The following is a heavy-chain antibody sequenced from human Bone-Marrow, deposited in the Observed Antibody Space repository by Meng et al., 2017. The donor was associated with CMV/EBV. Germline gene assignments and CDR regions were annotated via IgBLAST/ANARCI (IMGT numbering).Heavy chain of an antibody. CDR1: GYSISSGYY. Sequence: SETLSLTCTVSGYSISSGYYWGWIRQPPGKGLEWIGSIYHSGSTYYNPSLKSRVTISVDTSKNQFSLKLSSVTAADTAVYYCARGGIVVVKGWFDPWGQGTLVTVSS. CDR2: IYHSGST. V-gene: IGHV4-38-2*02. D-gene: IGHD3-22*01. J-gene: IGHJ5*02. CDR3: ARGGIVVVKGWFDP.